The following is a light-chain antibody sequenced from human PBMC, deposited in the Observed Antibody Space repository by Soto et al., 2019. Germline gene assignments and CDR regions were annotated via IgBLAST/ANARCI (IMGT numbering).Light chain of an antibody. CDR1: RSDVGGYNY. CDR3: SSYAGSNNLYV. CDR2: EAS. V-gene: IGLV2-8*01. Sequence: QSALTQPPSASGSPGQSVTISCTGTRSDVGGYNYVSWYQQHPGKAPKLMIYEASKRPSGVPVRFPGSKSGNSASLTVFGLQAEDEADYYCSSYAGSNNLYVFGTGTKVTVL. J-gene: IGLJ1*01.